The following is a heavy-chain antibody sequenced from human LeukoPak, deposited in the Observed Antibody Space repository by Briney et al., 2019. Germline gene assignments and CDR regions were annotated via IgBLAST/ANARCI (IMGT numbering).Heavy chain of an antibody. CDR2: IIPILGIA. J-gene: IGHJ3*02. V-gene: IGHV1-69*02. CDR3: ARIKSGSYYEDAFDI. CDR1: GGTFSSDT. Sequence: SVKVSCKASGGTFSSDTISWVRQAPGQGLEWMGRIIPILGIANYAQKFQGRVTITADKSTSTAYMELSSLRSEDTAVCYCARIKSGSYYEDAFDIWGQGTMVTVSS. D-gene: IGHD1-26*01.